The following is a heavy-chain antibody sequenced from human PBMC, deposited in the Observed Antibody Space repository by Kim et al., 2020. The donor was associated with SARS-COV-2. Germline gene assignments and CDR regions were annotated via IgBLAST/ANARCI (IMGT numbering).Heavy chain of an antibody. D-gene: IGHD3-16*01. V-gene: IGHV4-39*01. CDR3: AREPAVNYIWAAWH. Sequence: NPSLKSRVTISVDTSKNRFSLKLSSVTAADTAVYYCAREPAVNYIWAAWHWGQGTLVTVSS. J-gene: IGHJ1*01.